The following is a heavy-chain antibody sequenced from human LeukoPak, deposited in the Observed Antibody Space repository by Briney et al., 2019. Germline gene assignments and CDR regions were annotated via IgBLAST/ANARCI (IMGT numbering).Heavy chain of an antibody. CDR3: AREYDYVWGSYRDLDY. Sequence: GGSLRLSCAASGFTFSSYAMHWVRQAPGKGLEWVAVISYDGSNKYYADSVKGRFTISRDNSKNTLYLQMNSLRAEDTAVYYCAREYDYVWGSYRDLDYWGQGTLVTVSS. CDR1: GFTFSSYA. D-gene: IGHD3-16*02. V-gene: IGHV3-30-3*01. J-gene: IGHJ4*02. CDR2: ISYDGSNK.